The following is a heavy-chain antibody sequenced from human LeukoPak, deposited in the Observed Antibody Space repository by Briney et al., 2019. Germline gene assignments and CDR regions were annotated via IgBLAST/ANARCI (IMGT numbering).Heavy chain of an antibody. V-gene: IGHV1-18*01. Sequence: SVKVSCKASGYTFIGYSISWVRQAPGHGLEWMGWITPYNGNTNYVQNFPGRVTMTTDTSTSTAYMELRSLRSDDTAVYYCAREYGGNPGLFGYWGQGTLVTVSS. J-gene: IGHJ4*02. CDR1: GYTFIGYS. CDR2: ITPYNGNT. D-gene: IGHD4-23*01. CDR3: AREYGGNPGLFGY.